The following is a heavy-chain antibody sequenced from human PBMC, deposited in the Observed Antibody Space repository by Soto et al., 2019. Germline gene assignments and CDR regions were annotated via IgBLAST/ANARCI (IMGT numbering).Heavy chain of an antibody. D-gene: IGHD5-18*01. CDR1: GFNVRANY. CDR3: ARDYSSYGPFDY. Sequence: PGGSLRLSCAVSGFNVRANYMSWVRQAPGKVLEWVSYISSSSSTIYYADSVKGRFTISRDNAKNSLYLQMNSLRAEDTAVYYCARDYSSYGPFDYWGQGTLVTVSS. V-gene: IGHV3-11*04. CDR2: ISSSSSTI. J-gene: IGHJ4*02.